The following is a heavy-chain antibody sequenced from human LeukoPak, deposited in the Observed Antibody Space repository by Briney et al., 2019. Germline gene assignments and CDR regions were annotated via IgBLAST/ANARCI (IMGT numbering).Heavy chain of an antibody. CDR1: GFTFSSYA. D-gene: IGHD3-10*01. V-gene: IGHV3-23*01. Sequence: PGGSLRLSCAASGFTFSSYAMSWVRQAPGKGLEWVSAISGSGGSTYYADSVKGRLTISRDYSKNTLYLQMNSLRAEDTAVYYCAKAGPYGSGSYYPNYYYSYYMDVWGKGTTVTVSS. CDR3: AKAGPYGSGSYYPNYYYSYYMDV. CDR2: ISGSGGST. J-gene: IGHJ6*03.